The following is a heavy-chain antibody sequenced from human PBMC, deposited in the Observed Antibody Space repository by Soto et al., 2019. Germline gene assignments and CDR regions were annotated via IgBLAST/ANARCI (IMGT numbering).Heavy chain of an antibody. D-gene: IGHD1-26*01. V-gene: IGHV3-23*01. J-gene: IGHJ4*02. Sequence: PGGSLRLCCAASGFVFSCYAMGWVRQAPGKRLEWVSHTRGSGSNTYYADSVKGRFTISRDNSENTLYLQMNSLRAEDTAVYYCAKDREESRGIFDYWGQGALVTVSS. CDR2: TRGSGSNT. CDR3: AKDREESRGIFDY. CDR1: GFVFSCYA.